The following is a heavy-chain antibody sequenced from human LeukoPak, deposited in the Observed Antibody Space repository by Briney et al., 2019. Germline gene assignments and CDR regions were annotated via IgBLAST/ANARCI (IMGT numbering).Heavy chain of an antibody. CDR3: AMYYYGSGSYSDY. J-gene: IGHJ4*02. D-gene: IGHD3-10*01. Sequence: SETLSLTCTVSGGSISSYYWSWIRQPPGKGLEWIGYIYYSGSTNYNPSLKSRVTISVDTSKNQFSLKLSSVTAADTAVYYCAMYYYGSGSYSDYWGQGTLVTVSS. CDR2: IYYSGST. V-gene: IGHV4-59*01. CDR1: GGSISSYY.